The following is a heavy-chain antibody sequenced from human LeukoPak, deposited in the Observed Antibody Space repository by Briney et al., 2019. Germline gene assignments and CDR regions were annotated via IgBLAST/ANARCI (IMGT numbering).Heavy chain of an antibody. CDR1: GASISSYY. CDR2: IFYSGST. Sequence: SETLSLTCTVSGASISSYYWSWIRQPPGKGLEWIGYIFYSGSTKYNPSLKSRATISVDTSKNQFSLKLSSVTAADTAVYYCARGLRQPDYWGQGTLVTVSS. D-gene: IGHD5-12*01. V-gene: IGHV4-59*12. CDR3: ARGLRQPDY. J-gene: IGHJ4*02.